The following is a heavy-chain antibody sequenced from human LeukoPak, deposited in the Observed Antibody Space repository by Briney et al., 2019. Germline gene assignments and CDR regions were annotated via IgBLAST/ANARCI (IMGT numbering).Heavy chain of an antibody. Sequence: PGGSLRLSCAASGLAVSSNYMSWGRQAPGKGLGWVSGIYSGGSTFYADSVKGRFTISRDNSKNTLYLQMNSLRAEDTAVYYCARDGAGYSTLELYWGQGTLVTVSS. V-gene: IGHV3-53*01. D-gene: IGHD1-26*01. CDR3: ARDGAGYSTLELY. J-gene: IGHJ4*02. CDR2: IYSGGST. CDR1: GLAVSSNY.